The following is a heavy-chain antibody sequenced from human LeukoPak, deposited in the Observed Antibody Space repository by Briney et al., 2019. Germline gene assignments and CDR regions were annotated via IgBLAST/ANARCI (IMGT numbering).Heavy chain of an antibody. D-gene: IGHD2-8*01. V-gene: IGHV4-59*12. CDR2: IYYSGST. Sequence: SETLSLTCTVSGGSISSYYWSWIRQPPGKGLEWIGYIYYSGSTNYNPSLKSRVTISVDTSKNQFSLKLSSVTAADTAVYYCARDIVLMVYAPPPFWFDPWGQGTLVTVSS. CDR3: ARDIVLMVYAPPPFWFDP. J-gene: IGHJ5*02. CDR1: GGSISSYY.